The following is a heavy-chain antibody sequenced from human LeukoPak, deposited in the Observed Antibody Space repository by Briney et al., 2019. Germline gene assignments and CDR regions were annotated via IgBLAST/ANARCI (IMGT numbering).Heavy chain of an antibody. J-gene: IGHJ4*02. Sequence: HPGGSLRLSCAASAFTFSNYEVNWVRQAPGKGLQWVSYINSLGTTIWHADSVKGRFTVSRDNTQKSLYLQMNSLRAEDTAVYYCARGDSGSYYFDYWGQGTLVTVSS. V-gene: IGHV3-48*03. CDR1: AFTFSNYE. CDR3: ARGDSGSYYFDY. CDR2: INSLGTTI. D-gene: IGHD1-26*01.